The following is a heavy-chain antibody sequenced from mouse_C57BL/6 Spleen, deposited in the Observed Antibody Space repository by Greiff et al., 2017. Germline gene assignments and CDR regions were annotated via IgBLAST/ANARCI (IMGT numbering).Heavy chain of an antibody. V-gene: IGHV3-6*01. CDR2: ISYDGSN. Sequence: VQLQQSGPGLVKPSQSLSLTCSVTGYSITSGYYWNWIRQFPGNKLEWMGYISYDGSNNYNPSLKNRISITRDTSKNQFFLKLNSVTTEDTATYYCASVDYSNCYAMDYWGQGTSVTVSS. CDR3: ASVDYSNCYAMDY. D-gene: IGHD2-5*01. CDR1: GYSITSGYY. J-gene: IGHJ4*01.